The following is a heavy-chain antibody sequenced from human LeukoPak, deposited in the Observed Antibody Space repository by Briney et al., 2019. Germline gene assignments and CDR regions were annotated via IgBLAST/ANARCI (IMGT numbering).Heavy chain of an antibody. D-gene: IGHD1-26*01. V-gene: IGHV1-2*06. Sequence: ASVKVSCKASGYTFTGYYMHWVRQAPGQGLEWMGRINPNSGGTNYAQKFQGRVTMTRDTSISTAYMELSRLRSDDTAVYYCARAPVGGSYSPFDYWGQGTLVTVSS. CDR3: ARAPVGGSYSPFDY. CDR2: INPNSGGT. J-gene: IGHJ4*02. CDR1: GYTFTGYY.